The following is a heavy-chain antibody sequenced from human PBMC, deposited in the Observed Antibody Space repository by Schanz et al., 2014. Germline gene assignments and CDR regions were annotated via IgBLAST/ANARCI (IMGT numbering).Heavy chain of an antibody. V-gene: IGHV3-21*04. CDR3: ARENLNWEAFDI. Sequence: VQLVESGGGVVQPGRSLRLSCAASGFTFSNYTMYWVRQAPGKGLEWVSSITSTSRYIYYADSLKGRFTISRDNAKNSLYLEMTSLRGEDTAVYYCARENLNWEAFDIWGQGTVVTVSS. D-gene: IGHD7-27*01. CDR1: GFTFSNYT. CDR2: ITSTSRYI. J-gene: IGHJ3*02.